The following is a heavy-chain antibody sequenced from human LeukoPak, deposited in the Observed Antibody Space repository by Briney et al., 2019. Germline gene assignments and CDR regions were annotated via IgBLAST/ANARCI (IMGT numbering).Heavy chain of an antibody. CDR2: INPNSGGT. J-gene: IGHJ4*02. D-gene: IGHD3-16*01. CDR3: AREFGGAGKVFAY. CDR1: GYTFTGYY. Sequence: ASVKVSCKASGYTFTGYYIHWVRQAPGQGLEWMGWINPNSGGTKDAQKFQGRVTMTRDTSISTAYMELSSLRFDDTAVYYCAREFGGAGKVFAYWGKGILSPSPQ. V-gene: IGHV1-2*02.